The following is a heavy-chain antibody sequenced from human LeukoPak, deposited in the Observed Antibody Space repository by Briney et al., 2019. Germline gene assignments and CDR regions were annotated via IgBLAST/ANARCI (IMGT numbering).Heavy chain of an antibody. CDR2: IYHAGST. J-gene: IGHJ5*02. CDR1: GGSIRSNSYY. D-gene: IGHD6-13*01. Sequence: PSETLSLTCAVSGGSIRSNSYYWGWIRQPPGKGLEWIGSIYHAGSTNYNPSLKSRVTISVDTSKNQFSLKLSSVTAADTAVYYCARPVGSSPRFDPWGQGTLVTVSS. V-gene: IGHV4-39*01. CDR3: ARPVGSSPRFDP.